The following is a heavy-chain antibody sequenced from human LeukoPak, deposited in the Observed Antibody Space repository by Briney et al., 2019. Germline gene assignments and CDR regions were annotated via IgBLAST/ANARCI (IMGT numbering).Heavy chain of an antibody. Sequence: ASVKVSCKASGYTFTTYDITWVRRATGQGLEWMGWMNPNNGDTGYAQKFRGRVTMTRDTSTSTVYMELSSLRSEDTAVYYCARDSRAYCGGDCYSYYYYYGMDVWGQGTTVTVSS. J-gene: IGHJ6*02. V-gene: IGHV1-8*01. D-gene: IGHD2-21*02. CDR2: MNPNNGDT. CDR1: GYTFTTYD. CDR3: ARDSRAYCGGDCYSYYYYYGMDV.